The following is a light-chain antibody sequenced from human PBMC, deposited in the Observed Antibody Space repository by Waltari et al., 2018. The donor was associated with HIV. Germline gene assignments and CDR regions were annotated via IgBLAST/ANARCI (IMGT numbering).Light chain of an antibody. J-gene: IGLJ2*01. Sequence: QSVLTQPPSVSGAPGQRVTISCTGSSSNIGAGPHVHWYQQLPGTAPKLLIYGNTNRPSGVPDRFSGSKSGTSASLAITGLQPMDEADYYCQSYDSSLSGSIVFGGGTKLTVL. CDR3: QSYDSSLSGSIV. CDR2: GNT. CDR1: SSNIGAGPH. V-gene: IGLV1-40*01.